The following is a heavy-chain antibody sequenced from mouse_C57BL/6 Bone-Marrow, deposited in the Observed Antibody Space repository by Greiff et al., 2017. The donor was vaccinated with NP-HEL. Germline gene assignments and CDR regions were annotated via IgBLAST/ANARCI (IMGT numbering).Heavy chain of an antibody. CDR3: ASPHYYGSIYAMDY. Sequence: EVKLMESGGGLVKPGGSLKLSCAASGFTFSDYGMHWVRQAPEKGLEWVAYISSGSSTIYYADTVKGRFTISRDNAKNTLFLQMTSLRSEDTAMYYCASPHYYGSIYAMDYWGQGTSVTVSS. V-gene: IGHV5-17*01. J-gene: IGHJ4*01. CDR1: GFTFSDYG. CDR2: ISSGSSTI. D-gene: IGHD1-1*01.